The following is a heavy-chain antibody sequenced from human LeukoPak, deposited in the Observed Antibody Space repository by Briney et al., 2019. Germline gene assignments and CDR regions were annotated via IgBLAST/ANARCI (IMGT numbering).Heavy chain of an antibody. CDR1: GGSISSYY. Sequence: SETLSLTCTVSGGSISSYYWNWIRQPPGKGLEWIGYIDYSGSTNYNPSLKSRVTISVDTSKNQFSLKLSSVTAADTAVYYCARTLDYYDSSGYTFDYWGQGTLVTVSS. V-gene: IGHV4-59*12. J-gene: IGHJ4*02. D-gene: IGHD3-22*01. CDR3: ARTLDYYDSSGYTFDY. CDR2: IDYSGST.